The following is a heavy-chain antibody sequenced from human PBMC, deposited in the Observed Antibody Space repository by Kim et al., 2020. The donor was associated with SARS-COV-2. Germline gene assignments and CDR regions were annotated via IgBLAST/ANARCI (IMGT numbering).Heavy chain of an antibody. D-gene: IGHD6-19*01. J-gene: IGHJ4*02. Sequence: ADSVKGRFTISRDNSKNTLYLQMNSLRAEDTAVYYCAREGSGSAPYVDFWGQGSLVTVSS. V-gene: IGHV3-23*01. CDR3: AREGSGSAPYVDF.